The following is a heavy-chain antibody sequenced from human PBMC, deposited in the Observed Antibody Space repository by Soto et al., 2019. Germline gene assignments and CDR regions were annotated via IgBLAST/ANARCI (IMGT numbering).Heavy chain of an antibody. CDR1: GYIFTRYD. D-gene: IGHD3-22*01. V-gene: IGHV1-46*01. CDR3: ARGYYDSSRYYHGY. J-gene: IGHJ1*01. CDR2: INPSGGST. Sequence: KVCCKSSGYIFTRYDIHWVRQAPGQGLEWMGIINPSGGSTSYAQKFQGRVTMTRDTSTSTVYMELSSLRSEDTAVYYCARGYYDSSRYYHGYWGQGTPVTGSS.